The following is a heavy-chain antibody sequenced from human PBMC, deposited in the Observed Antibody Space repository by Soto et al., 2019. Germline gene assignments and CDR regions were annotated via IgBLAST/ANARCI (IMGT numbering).Heavy chain of an antibody. CDR3: ARVGRDSSYAMDV. CDR1: GFTFSSYG. CDR2: IWYDGGNK. J-gene: IGHJ6*02. Sequence: GGNLRLSSAASGFTFSSYGMHWVRQAPGKGLEWVTLIWYDGGNKYYADSVKGRFTISRDNSKNTLYLQMNSLRAEDTAVYYCARVGRDSSYAMDVWCHGITVSVSS. V-gene: IGHV3-33*01.